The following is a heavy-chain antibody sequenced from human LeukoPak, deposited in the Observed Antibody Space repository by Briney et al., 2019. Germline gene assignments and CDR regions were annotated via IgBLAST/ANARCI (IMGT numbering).Heavy chain of an antibody. D-gene: IGHD3-3*01. CDR2: IFIRGGA. CDR3: ARDQGWVGVSVSLDL. CDR1: GGSISSHF. Sequence: SETLSLTCTVSGGSISSHFWNWIRQPAGKGLEWIAGIFIRGGANYSPSLKSRVSISLAKSRSQFSLNLSSVTAADTAVYYCARDQGWVGVSVSLDLWGPGTLVTVSS. V-gene: IGHV4-4*07. J-gene: IGHJ5*02.